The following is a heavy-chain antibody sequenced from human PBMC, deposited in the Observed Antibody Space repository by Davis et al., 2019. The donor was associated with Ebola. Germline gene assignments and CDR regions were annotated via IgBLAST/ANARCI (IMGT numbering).Heavy chain of an antibody. D-gene: IGHD4-11*01. J-gene: IGHJ6*02. V-gene: IGHV3-64*01. Sequence: GESLKISCAASGFTFSSYAMHWVRQAPGKGLEYVSAISSNGGSTYYANSVKGRFTISRDNSKNTLYLQMGSLRAEDMAVYYCARGGPTTNYYYYGMDVWGQGNPGHRLL. CDR2: ISSNGGST. CDR1: GFTFSSYA. CDR3: ARGGPTTNYYYYGMDV.